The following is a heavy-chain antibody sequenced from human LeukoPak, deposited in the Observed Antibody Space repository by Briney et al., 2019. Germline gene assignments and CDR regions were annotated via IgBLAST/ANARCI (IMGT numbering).Heavy chain of an antibody. V-gene: IGHV4-30-2*01. CDR2: IYHSEST. CDR1: GGSISSGGYY. D-gene: IGHD2-2*01. CDR3: ARVLVEGIVVVPAIPAINWFDP. J-gene: IGHJ5*02. Sequence: SETLSLTSTVSGGSISSGGYYWSWIRQPPGKGLEGIGYIYHSESTYYNPSLKSRVTISVDRSKNQVSLKLSSVTAADTAVYYCARVLVEGIVVVPAIPAINWFDPWGQGTLVTVSS.